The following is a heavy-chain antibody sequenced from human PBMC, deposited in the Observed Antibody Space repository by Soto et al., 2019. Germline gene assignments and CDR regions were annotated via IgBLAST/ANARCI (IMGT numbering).Heavy chain of an antibody. Sequence: QEQLVQSGAEVKKPGASVKVSCEASGYSFTNYDTYWVRQAPGQGLEWMGWMNPNSGDTVYAQKFQGRVTMTRDASISTAYLELSSLRSDDTAVYYCARGRGGYCSGGTCYRFFDPWGQGTLVTVSS. CDR1: GYSFTNYD. CDR2: MNPNSGDT. D-gene: IGHD2-15*01. V-gene: IGHV1-8*01. CDR3: ARGRGGYCSGGTCYRFFDP. J-gene: IGHJ5*02.